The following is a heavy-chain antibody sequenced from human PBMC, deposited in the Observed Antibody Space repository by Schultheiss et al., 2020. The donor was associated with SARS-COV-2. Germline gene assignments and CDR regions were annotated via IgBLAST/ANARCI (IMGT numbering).Heavy chain of an antibody. CDR2: IYYSGNT. V-gene: IGHV4-59*12. CDR3: ARDGPHCTNGVCYTGYYYGMDV. Sequence: SETLSLTCTVSGGSISSYYWSWIRQPPGKGLEWIGYIYYSGNTNYNPSLKSRVTISVDTSKNQFSLKLSSVTAADTAVYYCARDGPHCTNGVCYTGYYYGMDVWGQGTTVTVSS. J-gene: IGHJ6*02. CDR1: GGSISSYY. D-gene: IGHD2-8*01.